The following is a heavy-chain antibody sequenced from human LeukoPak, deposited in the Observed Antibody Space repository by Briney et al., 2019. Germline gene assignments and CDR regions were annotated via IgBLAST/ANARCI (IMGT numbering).Heavy chain of an antibody. J-gene: IGHJ4*02. V-gene: IGHV3-20*04. CDR3: AREGGMAIAAAAKLDY. CDR2: INWNGGST. D-gene: IGHD6-13*01. Sequence: GGPLRPSCAASGFTFDDYGMSWVRQAPGKGLEWVSGINWNGGSTGYADSVKGRFTISRDNAKNSLYLQMNSLRAEDTALYYCAREGGMAIAAAAKLDYWGQGTLVTVSS. CDR1: GFTFDDYG.